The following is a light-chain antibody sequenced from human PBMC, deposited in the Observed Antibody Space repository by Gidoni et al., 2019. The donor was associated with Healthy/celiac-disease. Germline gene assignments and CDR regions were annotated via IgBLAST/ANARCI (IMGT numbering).Light chain of an antibody. CDR2: EVS. CDR1: SSDVGSYNL. Sequence: QSALTQPASVSWSPGQSITISCTGTSSDVGSYNLVSGYQQHPGKAPKLMIYEVSKRPSGVSNRFSGSKSGNTASLTISGLQAEDEADYYCCSYAGSSTLVFGGGTKLTVL. J-gene: IGLJ2*01. CDR3: CSYAGSSTLV. V-gene: IGLV2-23*02.